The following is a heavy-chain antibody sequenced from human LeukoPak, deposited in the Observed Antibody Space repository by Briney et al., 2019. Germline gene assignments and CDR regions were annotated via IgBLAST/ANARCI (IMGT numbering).Heavy chain of an antibody. V-gene: IGHV4-61*02. J-gene: IGHJ2*01. CDR3: ARDPKGGSYYRGYWYCDL. CDR1: GGSISSGSSD. CDR2: ISISGST. Sequence: PSETLSLTCSLSGGSISSGSSDWRSVRQPGGTGRGWSGRISISGSTNYNPTLKSRVTISVYTSKTQFSLKLSSVTAADTAVYYCARDPKGGSYYRGYWYCDLWGRGTLVTVSS. D-gene: IGHD1-26*01.